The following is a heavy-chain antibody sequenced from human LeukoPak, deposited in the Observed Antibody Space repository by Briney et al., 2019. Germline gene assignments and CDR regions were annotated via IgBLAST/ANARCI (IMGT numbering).Heavy chain of an antibody. J-gene: IGHJ3*02. CDR3: ARAATYYYDSSGYYFGGDAFDI. CDR1: GYTLTELS. Sequence: ASVKVSCKVSGYTLTELSMHWVRQAPGKGLEWMGGFDPEDGETIYAQKFQGRVTMTEDTSTDTAYMELSSLRSEDTAVYYCARAATYYYDSSGYYFGGDAFDIWGQGTMVTVSS. V-gene: IGHV1-24*01. CDR2: FDPEDGET. D-gene: IGHD3-22*01.